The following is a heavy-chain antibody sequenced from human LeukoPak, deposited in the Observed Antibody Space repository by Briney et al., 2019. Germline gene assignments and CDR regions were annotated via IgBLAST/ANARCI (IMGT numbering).Heavy chain of an antibody. CDR1: GFTFSSYE. Sequence: GGSLRLSCAASGFTFSSYEMNWVRQAPGKGLEWVSYISSSGSTIYYADSVKGRFAISRDNAKNSLYLQMNSLRAEDTAVYYCARDPTLSSYYFDYWGQGTLVTVSS. CDR2: ISSSGSTI. CDR3: ARDPTLSSYYFDY. V-gene: IGHV3-48*03. D-gene: IGHD3-16*02. J-gene: IGHJ4*02.